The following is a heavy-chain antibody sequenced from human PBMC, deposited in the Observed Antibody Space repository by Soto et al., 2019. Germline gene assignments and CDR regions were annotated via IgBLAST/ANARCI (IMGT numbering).Heavy chain of an antibody. V-gene: IGHV3-30*18. J-gene: IGHJ6*02. CDR3: AKDLWGNSHYYYGMDV. D-gene: IGHD4-4*01. CDR1: GFTFSSSG. CDR2: ISYDGSNK. Sequence: PGGSLRLSCAASGFTFSSSGMHWVRQAPGKGLEWVAVISYDGSNKYYADSVKGRFTISRDNSKNTLYLQMNSLRAGDTAVYYCAKDLWGNSHYYYGMDVWGQGTTVTVSS.